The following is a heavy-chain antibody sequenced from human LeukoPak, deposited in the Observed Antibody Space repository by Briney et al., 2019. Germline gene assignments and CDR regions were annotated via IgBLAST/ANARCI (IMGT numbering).Heavy chain of an antibody. V-gene: IGHV4-39*07. CDR1: GGSISSSSYY. CDR2: IYYSGST. Sequence: PSETLSLTCTVSGGSISSSSYYWGWIRQPPGKGLEWIGRIYYSGSTYYNPSLKSRVTISVDTSKNQFSLKLSSVAAADTAMYYCARETAAAGSFIAINDYWGQGTLVTVSS. J-gene: IGHJ4*02. D-gene: IGHD6-13*01. CDR3: ARETAAAGSFIAINDY.